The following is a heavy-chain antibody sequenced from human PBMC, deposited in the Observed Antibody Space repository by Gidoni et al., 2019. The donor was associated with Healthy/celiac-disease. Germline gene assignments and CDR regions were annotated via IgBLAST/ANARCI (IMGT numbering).Heavy chain of an antibody. CDR3: AKYDSSGYYPAVVDY. V-gene: IGHV3-30-3*02. J-gene: IGHJ4*02. Sequence: QVQLVESGGGVVQPGGSLRLSCAASGFTFVSYAMHWVRQAPGKGLEWVAVISYDGSNKYYADSVKGRFTISRDNSKNTLYLQMNSLRAEDTAVYYCAKYDSSGYYPAVVDYWGQGTLVTVSS. CDR2: ISYDGSNK. D-gene: IGHD3-22*01. CDR1: GFTFVSYA.